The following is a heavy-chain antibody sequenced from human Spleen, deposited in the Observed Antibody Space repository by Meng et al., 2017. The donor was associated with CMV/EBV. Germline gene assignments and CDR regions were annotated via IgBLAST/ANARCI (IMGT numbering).Heavy chain of an antibody. CDR1: GYAINSGYY. V-gene: IGHV4-38-2*01. J-gene: IGHJ4*02. Sequence: SETLSLTCSVSGYAINSGYYWGWIRQPPGKGLEWIGSFYHNGSTYYNPSLKSRVTISVDTSKNQFSLKLSSVTAADTAVYYCARLVFGVALIDYWGQGTLVTVSS. CDR2: FYHNGST. CDR3: ARLVFGVALIDY. D-gene: IGHD3-3*01.